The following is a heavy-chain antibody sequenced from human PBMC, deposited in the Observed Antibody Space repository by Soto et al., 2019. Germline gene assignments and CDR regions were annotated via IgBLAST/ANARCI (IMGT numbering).Heavy chain of an antibody. Sequence: QVQLVQSGAEVKNPGSSVKVSCKASGGTFSSYDISGGRQAPGQGLEWMGGIIPIFGTANYAQKFQGRVTSTADESTSTAYMELSSLRSEDTAVDYCARPVNWNYEGYYYYGMDVWGQVTTVTVSS. J-gene: IGHJ6*02. CDR1: GGTFSSYD. CDR3: ARPVNWNYEGYYYYGMDV. V-gene: IGHV1-69*01. CDR2: IIPIFGTA. D-gene: IGHD1-7*01.